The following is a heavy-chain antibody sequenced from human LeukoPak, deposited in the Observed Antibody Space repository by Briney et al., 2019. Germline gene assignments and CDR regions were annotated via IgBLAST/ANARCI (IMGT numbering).Heavy chain of an antibody. Sequence: GASVKVSCKASGYTFTSYGISWVRQAPGQGLEWMGWIRAYNGNTNYAQNLQGRVTMTTDTSTSTAYMELRSLRSDDTAVYYCAFGSGSYYKTYYYGMDVWGQGTTVTVSS. V-gene: IGHV1-18*01. J-gene: IGHJ6*02. CDR2: IRAYNGNT. D-gene: IGHD3-10*01. CDR1: GYTFTSYG. CDR3: AFGSGSYYKTYYYGMDV.